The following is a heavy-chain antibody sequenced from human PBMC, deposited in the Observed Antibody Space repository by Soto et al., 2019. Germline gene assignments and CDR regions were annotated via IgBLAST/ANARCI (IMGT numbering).Heavy chain of an antibody. CDR2: ISSSSSYI. Sequence: GGSLRLSCAASGFTISSYSMNWVRQAPGKGLEWVSSISSSSSYIYYADSVKGRFTISRDNAKNSLYLQMNSLRAEDTAVYYCARDSATVTTGWFDPWGQGTLVTVSS. V-gene: IGHV3-21*01. D-gene: IGHD4-4*01. CDR1: GFTISSYS. CDR3: ARDSATVTTGWFDP. J-gene: IGHJ5*02.